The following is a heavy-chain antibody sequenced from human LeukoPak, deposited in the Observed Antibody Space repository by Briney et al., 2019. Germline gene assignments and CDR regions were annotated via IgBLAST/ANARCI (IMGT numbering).Heavy chain of an antibody. J-gene: IGHJ6*03. CDR3: ARGRTGYQLLPTKKDYSYYYVDV. CDR1: GDSISSGSYY. V-gene: IGHV4-39*07. D-gene: IGHD2-2*01. CDR2: INHSGST. Sequence: SETLSLTCTVSGDSISSGSYYWSWIRQPPGKGLEWIGEINHSGSTNYNPSLKSRVTISVDTSKNQFSLKLRSVTAADRAVYYCARGRTGYQLLPTKKDYSYYYVDVWDKGTTVTVSS.